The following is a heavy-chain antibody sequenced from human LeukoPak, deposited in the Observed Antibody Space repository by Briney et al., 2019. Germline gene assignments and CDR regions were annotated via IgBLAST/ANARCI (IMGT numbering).Heavy chain of an antibody. V-gene: IGHV4-61*02. J-gene: IGHJ6*02. Sequence: SQTLSLTCTVSGGSISSGSYYWSWIRQPAGKGLEWIGRIYTSGSTNYNPSLKSRVTISVDTSKNQFSLKLSSVTAADTAVYYCAREVRHSSSYGMDVWGQGITVTVSS. CDR3: AREVRHSSSYGMDV. CDR2: IYTSGST. CDR1: GGSISSGSYY. D-gene: IGHD6-13*01.